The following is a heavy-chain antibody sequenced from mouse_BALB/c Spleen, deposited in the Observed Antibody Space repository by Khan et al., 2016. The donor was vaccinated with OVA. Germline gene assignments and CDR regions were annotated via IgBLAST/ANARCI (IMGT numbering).Heavy chain of an antibody. D-gene: IGHD1-1*01. J-gene: IGHJ3*01. CDR3: VKHGSTAAWFTY. Sequence: VQLQQSGAELAKPGASVKMSCKASGYTFTSFWMHWVKQRPGQGLEWIGYINPSTDYTEYNQRFKDKATLTADKSSSTAYMRLTSLPSDDSAVYYCVKHGSTAAWFTYWGQGTLVTVSA. CDR1: GYTFTSFW. CDR2: INPSTDYT. V-gene: IGHV1-7*01.